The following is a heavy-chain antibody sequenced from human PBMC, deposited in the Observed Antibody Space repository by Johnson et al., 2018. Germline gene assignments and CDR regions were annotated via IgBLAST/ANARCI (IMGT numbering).Heavy chain of an antibody. CDR2: IYPGDSDT. CDR3: ARGGDSSSWEREYYYMDV. V-gene: IGHV5-51*03. CDR1: GYSFTRYW. Sequence: VQLVQSGAEVKKPGESLKISCKGSGYSFTRYWIGWVRQMPGKGLEWMGIIYPGDSDTRYSPSFQGQVTISADKSISTAYLQWSSLRSEDTAVYYCARGGDSSSWEREYYYMDVWGKGTTVTVSS. J-gene: IGHJ6*03. D-gene: IGHD6-13*01.